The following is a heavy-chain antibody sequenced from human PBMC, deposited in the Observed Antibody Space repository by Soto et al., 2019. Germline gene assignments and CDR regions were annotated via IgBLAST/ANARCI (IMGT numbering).Heavy chain of an antibody. CDR3: ASQTWQWLMLDDYYGMDV. CDR1: GGSIGSSSDC. V-gene: IGHV4-39*01. D-gene: IGHD6-19*01. J-gene: IGHJ6*02. CDR2: IPYSRST. Sequence: SETQSVTYSVFGGSIGSSSDCWGLIRKHPGKGLELIGCIPYSRSTCTNASLKGRVTISVDTSKHQFSLTVSSVTAADTAVYYCASQTWQWLMLDDYYGMDVWGQGSTVTVSS.